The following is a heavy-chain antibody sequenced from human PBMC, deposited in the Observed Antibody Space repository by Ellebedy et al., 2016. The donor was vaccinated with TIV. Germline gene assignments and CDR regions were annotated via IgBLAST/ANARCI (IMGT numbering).Heavy chain of an antibody. CDR2: IKEDGSDK. Sequence: GESLKISCATSGFTFNNYWMSWVRQAPGQGLEWVANIKEDGSDKNYVDSVKGRFTISRDNAKKLLYLQRNRLRAEDTAVYYCARDSEIAVADFVYWGQGTLVTVSA. CDR1: GFTFNNYW. CDR3: ARDSEIAVADFVY. V-gene: IGHV3-7*01. D-gene: IGHD6-19*01. J-gene: IGHJ4*02.